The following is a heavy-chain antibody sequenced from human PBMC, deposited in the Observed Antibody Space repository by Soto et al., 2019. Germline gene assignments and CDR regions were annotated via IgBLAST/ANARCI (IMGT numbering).Heavy chain of an antibody. CDR1: GVSFSGYY. V-gene: IGHV4-34*01. CDR3: ARTGAYSGYDLAY. D-gene: IGHD5-12*01. CDR2: INHSGST. J-gene: IGHJ4*02. Sequence: SETLSLTCAVYGVSFSGYYWSWIRQPPGKGLEWIGEINHSGSTNYNPSLKSRVTISVDTSKNQFSLKLSSVTAADTAVYYCARTGAYSGYDLAYWGQGTLVTVSS.